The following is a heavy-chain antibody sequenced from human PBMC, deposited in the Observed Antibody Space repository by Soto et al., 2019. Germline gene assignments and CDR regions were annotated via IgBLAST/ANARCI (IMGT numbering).Heavy chain of an antibody. D-gene: IGHD5-18*01. CDR1: WARFSSNIAA. V-gene: IGHV6-1*01. CDR2: TYYRSKWYN. J-gene: IGHJ5*02. Sequence: SQPFSRTYSISWARFSSNIAACNCIRQSPSRGLEWLGRTYYRSKWYNDYAVSVKSRITINPDTSKNQFSLQLNSVTPEDTAVYYCARVGRRNSYGHLFDPWGQGTLVTVSS. CDR3: ARVGRRNSYGHLFDP.